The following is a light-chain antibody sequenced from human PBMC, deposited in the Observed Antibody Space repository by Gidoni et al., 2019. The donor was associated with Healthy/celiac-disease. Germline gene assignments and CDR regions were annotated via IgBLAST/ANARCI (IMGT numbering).Light chain of an antibody. Sequence: DIVMTQSPLSLPVTPGEPASISCRSSQSLLHSNGYNYLDWYLQKPGQSPQLLIYLGSNRASGVPDRFSGSGSGTDFTLKISRVEAEDVGVYYCMQALQTPRMYTCXQXTKLEIK. CDR3: MQALQTPRMYT. CDR1: QSLLHSNGYNY. CDR2: LGS. J-gene: IGKJ2*01. V-gene: IGKV2-28*01.